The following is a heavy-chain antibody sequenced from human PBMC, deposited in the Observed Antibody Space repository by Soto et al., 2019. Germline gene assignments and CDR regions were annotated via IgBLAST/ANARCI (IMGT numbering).Heavy chain of an antibody. D-gene: IGHD2-15*01. V-gene: IGHV1-18*01. CDR3: AIFGYWSGGTCYSVS. CDR2: ISAYNGNT. Sequence: QVQLVQSGAEVKKPGASVKVSCRASGYTFTSYGINWVRQAPGQGLEWMGWISAYNGNTNYAQKPQGKVTLTTNTSTSRVYMELRSLRSDDTAVYSCAIFGYWSGGTCYSVSWGQGTMVTVSS. J-gene: IGHJ5*02. CDR1: GYTFTSYG.